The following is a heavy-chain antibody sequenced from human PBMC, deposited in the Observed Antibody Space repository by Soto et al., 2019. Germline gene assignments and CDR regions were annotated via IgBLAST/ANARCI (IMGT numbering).Heavy chain of an antibody. CDR1: GYTFTSYG. J-gene: IGHJ4*02. V-gene: IGHV1-18*01. CDR2: ISAYNGNT. D-gene: IGHD3-22*01. CDR3: SRVTGGYYDSSGYYLWYFDY. Sequence: QVQLVQSGAEVKKPGASVKVSCKASGYTFTSYGVSWVRQAPGQGLEWMGWISAYNGNTNYAQKLQGRVTMTTDTSTSTAYMERRSLRSDDTAVYYCSRVTGGYYDSSGYYLWYFDYWGQGTLVTVSS.